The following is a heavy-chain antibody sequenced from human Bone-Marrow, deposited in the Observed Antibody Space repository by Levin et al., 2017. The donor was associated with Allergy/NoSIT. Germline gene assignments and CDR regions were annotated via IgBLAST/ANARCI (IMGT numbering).Heavy chain of an antibody. V-gene: IGHV3-23*01. D-gene: IGHD3-10*01. Sequence: ETLSLTCAASRFTFSTYAMSWVRQAPGKGLEWVSSISNNGGKTYYTDSVRGRFTISRDNSKNTLYLQMNSLRAEDTAIYYCAKDFRGSGNYGWFDPWGQGTLVTVSS. J-gene: IGHJ5*02. CDR3: AKDFRGSGNYGWFDP. CDR2: ISNNGGKT. CDR1: RFTFSTYA.